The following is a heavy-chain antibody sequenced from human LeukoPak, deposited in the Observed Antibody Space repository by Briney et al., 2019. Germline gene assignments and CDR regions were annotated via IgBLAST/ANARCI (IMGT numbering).Heavy chain of an antibody. CDR1: GGSISSYY. D-gene: IGHD3-10*01. V-gene: IGHV4-59*01. CDR3: ARNLWFGESSDAFYI. Sequence: SETLSLTCTVSGGSISSYYWSWIRQPPGKGLEWIWYIYYSGSTNYNPSLKSRVTISVDTSKNQFSLKLSSVTAADTAVYYCARNLWFGESSDAFYIWGQGTMVTVSS. CDR2: IYYSGST. J-gene: IGHJ3*02.